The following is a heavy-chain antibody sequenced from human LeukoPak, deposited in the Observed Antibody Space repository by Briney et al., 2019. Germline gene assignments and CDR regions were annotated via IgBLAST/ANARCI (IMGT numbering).Heavy chain of an antibody. Sequence: PSETLSLTCTFSACSISSGSYYWSWIRQPAGKGLEWIGRIYTSGSTNYNPSLKSRVTISVDTSKNQFSLKLSSVTAADTAVYYCARVRITIFGVANWFDPWGQGTLVTVSS. CDR2: IYTSGST. V-gene: IGHV4-61*02. D-gene: IGHD3-3*01. CDR3: ARVRITIFGVANWFDP. CDR1: ACSISSGSYY. J-gene: IGHJ5*02.